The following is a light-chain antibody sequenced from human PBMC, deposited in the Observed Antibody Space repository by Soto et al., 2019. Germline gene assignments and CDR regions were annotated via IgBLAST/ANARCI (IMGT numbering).Light chain of an antibody. J-gene: IGLJ1*01. CDR1: SSDVGSYNL. V-gene: IGLV2-23*02. Sequence: QSVLTQPASVSGSPGQSITISCTGTSSDVGSYNLVSWYQQHPGKAPKLMIYEVSKRPSGVSNRFSGSKSGNTASLTISGLQAEDEADYYCRSYAGSSILYVFGTGTKVTVL. CDR3: RSYAGSSILYV. CDR2: EVS.